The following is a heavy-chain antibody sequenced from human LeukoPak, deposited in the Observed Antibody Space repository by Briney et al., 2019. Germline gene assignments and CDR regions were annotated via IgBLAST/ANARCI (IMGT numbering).Heavy chain of an antibody. D-gene: IGHD6-13*01. J-gene: IGHJ4*02. CDR2: IYHSGST. Sequence: PSQTLSLTCAVSGGSISSGGYSWSWIRQPPGKGLEWIGYIYHSGSTYYNSSLKSRVTISVDTSKNQLSLKLSSMTAADTAVYYCASDKGYSNNYFDYWGQGTLVTVSS. CDR1: GGSISSGGYS. V-gene: IGHV4-30-2*01. CDR3: ASDKGYSNNYFDY.